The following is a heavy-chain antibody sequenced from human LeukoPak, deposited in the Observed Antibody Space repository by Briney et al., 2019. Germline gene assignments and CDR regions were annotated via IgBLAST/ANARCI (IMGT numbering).Heavy chain of an antibody. V-gene: IGHV3-74*01. D-gene: IGHD3-22*01. CDR3: ATYSSLNRREFQY. Sequence: GGSLRLSCAASGFTFSSYWMHWVRQALGKGLVWVSRINSDGSSTSYADSVKGRFTISRDNAKNTLYLQMNSLRAEDTAVYYCATYSSLNRREFQYWGQGTLLTVSS. CDR1: GFTFSSYW. J-gene: IGHJ1*01. CDR2: INSDGSST.